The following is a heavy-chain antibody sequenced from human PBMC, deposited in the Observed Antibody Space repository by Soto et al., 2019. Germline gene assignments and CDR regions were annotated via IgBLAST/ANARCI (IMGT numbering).Heavy chain of an antibody. CDR1: GFTFCTCA. CDR3: AKDSIHRYYYDSSSFDY. CDR2: ISGSGGST. J-gene: IGHJ4*02. Sequence: GGSLRLSCEASGFTFCTCAMSWVRQAPGKGLEWVSAISGSGGSTYYADSVKGRFTISRDNSKNTLYLQMNSLRAEDTAVYYCAKDSIHRYYYDSSSFDYWGQGT. D-gene: IGHD3-22*01. V-gene: IGHV3-23*01.